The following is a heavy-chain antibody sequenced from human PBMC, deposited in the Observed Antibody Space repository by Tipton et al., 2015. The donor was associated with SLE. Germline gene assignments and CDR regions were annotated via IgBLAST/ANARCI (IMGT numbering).Heavy chain of an antibody. CDR2: INHSGST. D-gene: IGHD6-13*01. J-gene: IGHJ6*02. CDR3: ARAYTQRSSWYNYYYYGMDV. CDR1: GGSFSGYY. Sequence: TLSLTCAVYGGSFSGYYWSWIRQPPGKGLEWIGEINHSGSTNYNPSLKSRVTMSVDTSKNQFSLKLSSVTAADTAVYYCARAYTQRSSWYNYYYYGMDVWGQGTTVTVSS. V-gene: IGHV4-34*01.